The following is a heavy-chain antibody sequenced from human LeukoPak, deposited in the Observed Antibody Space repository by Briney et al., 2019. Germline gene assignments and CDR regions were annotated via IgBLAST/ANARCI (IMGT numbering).Heavy chain of an antibody. V-gene: IGHV1-2*02. Sequence: ASVKVSCKASGYTFTGYYIHWVRQAPGQGLEWMGWINPNSGGTNYAQKFQGRVTMTRDTSISTAYMELSRLRSDDTAVYYCARSDYGSGSYRFDYWGQGTLVTVSS. CDR3: ARSDYGSGSYRFDY. D-gene: IGHD3-10*01. CDR2: INPNSGGT. J-gene: IGHJ4*02. CDR1: GYTFTGYY.